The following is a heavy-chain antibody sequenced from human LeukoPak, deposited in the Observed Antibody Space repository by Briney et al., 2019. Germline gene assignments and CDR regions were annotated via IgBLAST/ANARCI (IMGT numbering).Heavy chain of an antibody. D-gene: IGHD3-10*01. V-gene: IGHV3-7*01. J-gene: IGHJ4*02. CDR2: IKQDGSEK. CDR3: ARVGGSSDFDY. Sequence: GGSLRPSCAASKFTFSSYWMTWVRHVPGKGLEWVANIKQDGSEKNYVDSVKGRFTISRDNAKNSLYPQMNSLRAEDTAVYYCARVGGSSDFDYWGQGTLVTVSS. CDR1: KFTFSSYW.